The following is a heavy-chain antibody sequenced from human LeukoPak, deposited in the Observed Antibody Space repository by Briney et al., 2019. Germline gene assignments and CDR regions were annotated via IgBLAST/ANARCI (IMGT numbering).Heavy chain of an antibody. CDR3: ARVIGNWDAELNWFDP. J-gene: IGHJ5*02. V-gene: IGHV4-59*08. CDR1: GGSISSYY. CDR2: ISYGGST. D-gene: IGHD1-1*01. Sequence: SETLSLTCTASGGSISSYYWSWIRQPPGKGLEWMGYISYGGSTNYNPSLKSRVTISVDTYKNQFSLKLISVTAADTAVYYCARVIGNWDAELNWFDPWGQGTLVTVSS.